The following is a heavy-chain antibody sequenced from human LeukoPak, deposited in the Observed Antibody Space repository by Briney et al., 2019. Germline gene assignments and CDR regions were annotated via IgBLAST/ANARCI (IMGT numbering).Heavy chain of an antibody. D-gene: IGHD1-26*01. CDR3: ARAGIVGGITYYYYYDMDV. Sequence: RRSLRLSCAASGFTFSSYAMHWGRQAPGMGLGGGGVISYDGSNIYYAASVKGRFTISREYSQHTLYLQMNSLRAEHTAVYYCARAGIVGGITYYYYYDMDVWGKGTTVTVSS. J-gene: IGHJ6*03. CDR2: ISYDGSNI. CDR1: GFTFSSYA. V-gene: IGHV3-30*04.